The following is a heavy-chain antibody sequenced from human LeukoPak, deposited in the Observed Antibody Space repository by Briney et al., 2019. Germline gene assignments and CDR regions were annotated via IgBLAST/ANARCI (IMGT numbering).Heavy chain of an antibody. Sequence: ASVKVSCKASGYTFTGYYMHWVRQAPGQGLEWMGWINPNSGGTNYAQKFQGRVTMTRDTSISTAYMELSRLRSDDTAVYYCARDLVGYSYGPTPYFDYWGQGTLVTVSS. CDR1: GYTFTGYY. J-gene: IGHJ4*02. V-gene: IGHV1-2*02. D-gene: IGHD5-18*01. CDR2: INPNSGGT. CDR3: ARDLVGYSYGPTPYFDY.